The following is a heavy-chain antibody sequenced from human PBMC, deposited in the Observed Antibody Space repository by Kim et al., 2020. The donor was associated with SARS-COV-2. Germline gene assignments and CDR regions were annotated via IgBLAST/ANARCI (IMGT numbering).Heavy chain of an antibody. CDR2: IWYDGSNK. CDR3: ARQYYYDSSGYYYEYYYYYGMDV. D-gene: IGHD3-22*01. Sequence: GGSLRLSCAASGFTFSSYGMHWVRQAPGKGLEWVAVIWYDGSNKYYADSVKGRFTISRDNSKNTLYLQMNSLRAEDTAVYYCARQYYYDSSGYYYEYYYYYGMDVWGQGTTVTVSS. V-gene: IGHV3-33*01. CDR1: GFTFSSYG. J-gene: IGHJ6*02.